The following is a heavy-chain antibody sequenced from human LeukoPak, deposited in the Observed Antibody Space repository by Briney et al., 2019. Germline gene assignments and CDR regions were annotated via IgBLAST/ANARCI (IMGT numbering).Heavy chain of an antibody. CDR1: GVSISSGDYY. D-gene: IGHD3-22*01. J-gene: IGHJ5*02. CDR3: ARPYYYDSRIDP. Sequence: SQTLSLTCTVSGVSISSGDYYWRWLRQPPGKGREWIGYMYYSGSTYYNPSLKSQITITVDTSKNQFSLKLSSVTAADTAVYYCARPYYYDSRIDPWGQGTLITVSS. V-gene: IGHV4-30-4*01. CDR2: MYYSGST.